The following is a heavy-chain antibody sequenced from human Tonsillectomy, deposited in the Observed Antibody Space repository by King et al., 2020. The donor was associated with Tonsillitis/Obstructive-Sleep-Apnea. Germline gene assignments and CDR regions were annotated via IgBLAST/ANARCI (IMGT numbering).Heavy chain of an antibody. CDR2: IWYDGSNE. CDR1: GFTFSSYG. CDR3: ARVDGYYDSFVEI. D-gene: IGHD3-16*01. V-gene: IGHV3-33*01. J-gene: IGHJ3*02. Sequence: VQLVESGGGVVQPGRSLRLSCAASGFTFSSYGMHWVRQAPGKGLQWVAVIWYDGSNEYYADSVKGRFTISRDNSKNSLYLQMNSLRAEDTAVYYCARVDGYYDSFVEIWGQGTMVTVSS.